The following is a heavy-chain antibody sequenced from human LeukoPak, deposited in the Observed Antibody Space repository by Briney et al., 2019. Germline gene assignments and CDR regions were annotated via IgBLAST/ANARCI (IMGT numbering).Heavy chain of an antibody. CDR1: GYSFTSYW. J-gene: IGHJ4*02. D-gene: IGHD3-22*01. V-gene: IGHV5-51*01. CDR2: IYPGDSDT. Sequence: GESLKISCKGSGYSFTSYWIGWVRQMPGKGLEGMGSIYPGDSDTRYSPSFQGQVTISADKSISPAYLQWSSLTASDTAMYSCARHQGNSNYDSRGYPGDYWGQGTLVTVSS. CDR3: ARHQGNSNYDSRGYPGDY.